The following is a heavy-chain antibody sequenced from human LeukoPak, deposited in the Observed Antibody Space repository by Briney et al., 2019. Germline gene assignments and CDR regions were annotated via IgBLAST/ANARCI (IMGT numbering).Heavy chain of an antibody. V-gene: IGHV3-30*02. CDR2: IRFDGSTK. J-gene: IGHJ4*02. CDR3: AKDSFRGRYYFDY. CDR1: GISLSTYG. Sequence: PGGSLRLSCAASGISLSTYGMHWVRQAPGKGLEWVAFIRFDGSTKNYADPVKGRFTISRDNSKNTLYLQMNSLRLEDTAVYFCAKDSFRGRYYFDYWGQGTLVTVSS. D-gene: IGHD3-16*01.